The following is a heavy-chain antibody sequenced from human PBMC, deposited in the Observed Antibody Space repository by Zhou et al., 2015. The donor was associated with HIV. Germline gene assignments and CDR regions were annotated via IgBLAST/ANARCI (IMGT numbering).Heavy chain of an antibody. D-gene: IGHD3-22*01. CDR2: ITPMFDIH. Sequence: QVQLVQSGTEVRKPGSSVKVSCKASGGTFSGSDISWVRQAPGQGLEWMGGITPMFDIHNYAQKFRPRLTITVDKSTSTAYMELSSLTSDDAAIYFCARSSVNHDNAFDIWGQGTNLLVSS. CDR3: ARSSVNHDNAFDI. V-gene: IGHV1-69*17. J-gene: IGHJ3*02. CDR1: GGTFSGSD.